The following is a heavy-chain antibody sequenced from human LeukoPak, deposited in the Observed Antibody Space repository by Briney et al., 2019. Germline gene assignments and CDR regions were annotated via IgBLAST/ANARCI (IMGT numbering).Heavy chain of an antibody. V-gene: IGHV3-23*01. D-gene: IGHD5-18*01. J-gene: IGHJ4*02. Sequence: GGSLRLSCAASGFTFSSYAMSWARQAPGKGLEWVSAISGSGGGTYYADSVKGRFTISRDNSKNTLYLQMNSLRAEDTAVYYCAKDTAMVQYYFDYWGQGTLVTVSS. CDR3: AKDTAMVQYYFDY. CDR2: ISGSGGGT. CDR1: GFTFSSYA.